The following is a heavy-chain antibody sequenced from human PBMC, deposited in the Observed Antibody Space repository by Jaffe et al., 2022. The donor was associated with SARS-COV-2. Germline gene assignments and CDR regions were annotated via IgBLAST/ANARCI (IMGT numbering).Heavy chain of an antibody. D-gene: IGHD2-2*01. CDR2: INPNSGGT. CDR1: GYTFTGYY. CDR3: ARDRRVVPAGRNPNWFDP. J-gene: IGHJ5*02. V-gene: IGHV1-2*02. Sequence: QVQLVQSGAEVKKPGASVKVSCKASGYTFTGYYMHWVRQAPGQGLEWMGWINPNSGGTNYAQKFQGRVTMTRDTSISTAYMELSRLRSDDTAVYYCARDRRVVPAGRNPNWFDPWGQGTLVTVSS.